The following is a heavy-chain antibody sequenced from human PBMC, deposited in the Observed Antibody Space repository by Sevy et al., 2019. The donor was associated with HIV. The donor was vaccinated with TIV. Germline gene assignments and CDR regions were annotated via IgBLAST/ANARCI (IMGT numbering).Heavy chain of an antibody. CDR3: ARLNVYYYDDDGYYTTGNAFDI. D-gene: IGHD3-22*01. J-gene: IGHJ3*02. CDR2: IYSGDKT. CDR1: GFSVSDTY. V-gene: IGHV3-53*01. Sequence: GESLKISCAASGFSVSDTYMSWVHQAPGKGLEWVSVIYSGDKTYHADSVKGRFTISRDSSKNTIYLQLNSLRTEDTAVYYCARLNVYYYDDDGYYTTGNAFDIRGQGTMVTVSS.